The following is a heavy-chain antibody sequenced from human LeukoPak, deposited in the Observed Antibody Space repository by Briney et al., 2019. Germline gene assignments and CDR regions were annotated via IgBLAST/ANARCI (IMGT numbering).Heavy chain of an antibody. J-gene: IGHJ4*02. V-gene: IGHV1-18*01. D-gene: IGHD2-21*01. CDR1: GGTFSSYG. CDR3: ARAGGSYSPSDY. Sequence: ASVNVSCKASGGTFSSYGISWVRQAPGQGLEWMGWINAYNDNTNYAQKFQGRVTMTTDTSTSTAYMELRSLRSDDTAVFYCARAGGSYSPSDYWGQGTLVTVSS. CDR2: INAYNDNT.